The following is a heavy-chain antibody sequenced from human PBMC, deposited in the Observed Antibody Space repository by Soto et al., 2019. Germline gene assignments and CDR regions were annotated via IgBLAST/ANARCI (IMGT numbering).Heavy chain of an antibody. CDR2: INAGNGNT. J-gene: IGHJ4*02. D-gene: IGHD5-12*01. CDR1: GYTFTSYA. CDR3: ARAQNLEMATP. V-gene: IGHV1-3*01. Sequence: QVQLVQSGAEVKKPGASVKVSCKASGYTFTSYAMHWMRQAPGQRLEWMGWINAGNGNTKYSQKFQGRVTITRDTSASTAYMELSSLRSEDTAVYYCARAQNLEMATPWGQGTLVTVSS.